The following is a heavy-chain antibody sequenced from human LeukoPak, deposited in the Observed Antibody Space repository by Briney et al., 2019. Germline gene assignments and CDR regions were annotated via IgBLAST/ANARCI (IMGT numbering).Heavy chain of an antibody. CDR2: ISGSGTST. CDR1: GFTFSSSA. D-gene: IGHD1-26*01. J-gene: IGHJ4*02. Sequence: GGSLRLSCAASGFTFSSSAMSWVRQAPGKGLEWVSAISGSGTSTYYADSVRGRFTISRDTSKSTLYLQMNSLRAEDTALYYCAKAIVGVSGLGYWGQGTLVTVSS. V-gene: IGHV3-23*01. CDR3: AKAIVGVSGLGY.